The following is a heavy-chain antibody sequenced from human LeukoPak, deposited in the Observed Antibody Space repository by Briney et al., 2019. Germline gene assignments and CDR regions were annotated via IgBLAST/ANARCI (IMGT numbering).Heavy chain of an antibody. D-gene: IGHD5-18*01. CDR3: AKGYGPDWAFDI. CDR1: GFTFSSYA. Sequence: QPRGSLRLSCAASGFTFSSYAMGWVCQAQGKGPEWVSSISGSGGHTYFADSVKGRFTISRDNSKNTLYLQMNSLRAEDTAVYYCAKGYGPDWAFDIWGQGTMVTVSS. CDR2: ISGSGGHT. J-gene: IGHJ3*02. V-gene: IGHV3-23*01.